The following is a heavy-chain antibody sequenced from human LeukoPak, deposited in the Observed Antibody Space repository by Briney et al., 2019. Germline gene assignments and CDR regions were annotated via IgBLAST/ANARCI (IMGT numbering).Heavy chain of an antibody. CDR1: GGSFSGYY. CDR2: ISGRGEAI. V-gene: IGHV3-11*04. D-gene: IGHD2-15*01. CDR3: ARTYGSGSLDY. Sequence: LSLTCAVYGGSFSGYYWSWIRQPPGKGLEWISYISGRGEAIFYADSVQGRFTISRDNAKNSIYLQMNGLTAEDTAVYYCARTYGSGSLDYGGQGTLVTVSS. J-gene: IGHJ4*02.